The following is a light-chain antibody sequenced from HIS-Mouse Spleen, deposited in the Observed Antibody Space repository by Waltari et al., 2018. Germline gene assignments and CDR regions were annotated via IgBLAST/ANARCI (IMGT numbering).Light chain of an antibody. CDR3: QQSYSTPIT. Sequence: DIQMTQSPSSLSASARDRVTITCRASQSISSYLNWYQQKPGKAPKLLIYAASSLQSGVPSRFSGSGSGTDFTLTISSLQPEDFATYYCQQSYSTPITFGQGTRLEIK. J-gene: IGKJ5*01. V-gene: IGKV1-39*01. CDR1: QSISSY. CDR2: AAS.